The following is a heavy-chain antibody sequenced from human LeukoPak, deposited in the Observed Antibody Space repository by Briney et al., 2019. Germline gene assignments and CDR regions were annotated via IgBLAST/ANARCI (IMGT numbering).Heavy chain of an antibody. J-gene: IGHJ3*02. V-gene: IGHV1-2*02. CDR1: GYTFTGYY. D-gene: IGHD3-3*01. CDR3: AREVRFLARTDAFDI. CDR2: INPNSGGT. Sequence: ASVKVSCKASGYTFTGYYMHWVRQAPGQGLEWMGWINPNSGGTNYAQKFQGRVTMTRDTSISTAYMELSRLRSDDTAVYYCAREVRFLARTDAFDIWGQGTMVTVSS.